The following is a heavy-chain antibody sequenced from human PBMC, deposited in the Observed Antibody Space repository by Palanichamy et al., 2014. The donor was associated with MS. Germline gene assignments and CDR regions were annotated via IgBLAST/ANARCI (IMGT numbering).Heavy chain of an antibody. D-gene: IGHD3-22*01. CDR3: ARFSHGYDSSGYY. CDR2: VYYSGST. V-gene: IGHV4-39*07. CDR1: GGSISSSSYY. J-gene: IGHJ4*02. Sequence: QLQLQESGPGQVKPSETLSLTCTVSGGSISSSSYYWGWIRQPPGKGLEWIGGVYYSGSTYYNPSLKSRVTVSVDTSKNQFSLKLSSVTAADTAVYFCARFSHGYDSSGYYRGQGTLVTVSS.